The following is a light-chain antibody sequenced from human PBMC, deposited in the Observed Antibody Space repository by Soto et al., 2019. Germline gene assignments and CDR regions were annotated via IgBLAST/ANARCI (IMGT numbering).Light chain of an antibody. CDR2: AAS. V-gene: IGKV1-27*01. Sequence: DIQMTQSPSSLSVSVGDRVAITCRASRVINNYLAWYQQKPGQVPELLIFAASTLQSGVPSRFSGSGSGTDFTLTISSLQPEDVATDYCQKYNSAPYTFGHGTKLESK. CDR1: RVINNY. J-gene: IGKJ2*01. CDR3: QKYNSAPYT.